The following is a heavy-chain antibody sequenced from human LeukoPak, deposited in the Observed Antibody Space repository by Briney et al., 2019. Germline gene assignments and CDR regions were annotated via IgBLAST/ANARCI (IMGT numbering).Heavy chain of an antibody. D-gene: IGHD6-13*01. CDR3: ASSGEIAAAGTSHDY. Sequence: SETLSLTCAVYGGSFSGYYRSWIRRPPGKGLEWIGEINHSGSTNYNPSLKSRVTISVDTSKNQFSLKLSSVTAADTAVYYCASSGEIAAAGTSHDYWGQGTLVTVSS. V-gene: IGHV4-34*01. J-gene: IGHJ4*02. CDR1: GGSFSGYY. CDR2: INHSGST.